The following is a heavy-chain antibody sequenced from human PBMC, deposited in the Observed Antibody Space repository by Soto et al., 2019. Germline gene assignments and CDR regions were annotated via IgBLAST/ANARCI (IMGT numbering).Heavy chain of an antibody. J-gene: IGHJ6*02. CDR1: GFTFSSYG. D-gene: IGHD3-3*01. CDR2: ISYDGSNK. Sequence: GGSLRLSCAASGFTFSSYGMHWVRQAPGKGLEWVAVISYDGSNKYYADSVKGRFTISRDNSKNTLYLQMNSLRAEDTAVYYCAKDAKTYYDFWSGTYYYYGMDVWGQGTTVTVSS. V-gene: IGHV3-30*18. CDR3: AKDAKTYYDFWSGTYYYYGMDV.